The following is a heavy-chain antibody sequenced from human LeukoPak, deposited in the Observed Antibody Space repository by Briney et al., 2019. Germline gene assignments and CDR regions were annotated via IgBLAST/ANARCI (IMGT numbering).Heavy chain of an antibody. D-gene: IGHD1-26*01. CDR1: GYSISSGYY. CDR2: IYHSGST. J-gene: IGHJ4*02. V-gene: IGHV4-38-2*01. Sequence: SETLSLTCAVSGYSISSGYYWGWIRQPPGQGLEWIGSIYHSGSTYYNPSLKSRVTISVDTSKNQFSLKLSSVTAADTAVYYCARHNSGSYYGYFDYWGQGTLVTVSS. CDR3: ARHNSGSYYGYFDY.